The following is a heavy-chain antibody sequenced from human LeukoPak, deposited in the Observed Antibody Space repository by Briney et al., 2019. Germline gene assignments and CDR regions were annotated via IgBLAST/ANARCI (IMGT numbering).Heavy chain of an antibody. Sequence: PSETLSLTCTVSGGSISSSSYYWGWIRQPPGKGLEWIGSIYYSGSTYYNPSHKSRVTISVDTSKNQFSLKLSSVTAADTAVYYCAEQYGSGINWFDPWGQGTLVTVSS. CDR3: AEQYGSGINWFDP. D-gene: IGHD3-10*01. CDR2: IYYSGST. CDR1: GGSISSSSYY. J-gene: IGHJ5*02. V-gene: IGHV4-39*01.